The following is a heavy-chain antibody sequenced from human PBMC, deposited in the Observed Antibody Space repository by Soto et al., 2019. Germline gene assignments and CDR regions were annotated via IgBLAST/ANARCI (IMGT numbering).Heavy chain of an antibody. CDR2: ISSSSSYI. CDR3: ARDLLTVAGTGYGMDV. J-gene: IGHJ6*02. D-gene: IGHD6-19*01. V-gene: IGHV3-21*01. CDR1: GFTFSSYT. Sequence: GGSLRLSCAASGFTFSSYTMSFFRHARWKGLDCVSSISSSSSYIYYADSVKGRFTISRDNAKNSLYLQMNSLRAEDTAVYYCARDLLTVAGTGYGMDVWGQGTTVTVSS.